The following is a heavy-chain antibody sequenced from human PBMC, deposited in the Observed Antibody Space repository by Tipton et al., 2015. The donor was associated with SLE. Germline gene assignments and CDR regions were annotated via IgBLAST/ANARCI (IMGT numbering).Heavy chain of an antibody. CDR3: ARMVAAAPFAFDI. CDR2: INPNSGGT. Sequence: QSGAEVKKPGASVKVSCKASGYTFTGYYMHWVRQAPGQGLEWMGRINPNSGGTNYAQKFQGRVTMTRDTSISTAYMELSRLRSDDTAVYYCARMVAAAPFAFDIWGQGTMVTVSS. CDR1: GYTFTGYY. V-gene: IGHV1-2*06. D-gene: IGHD6-13*01. J-gene: IGHJ3*02.